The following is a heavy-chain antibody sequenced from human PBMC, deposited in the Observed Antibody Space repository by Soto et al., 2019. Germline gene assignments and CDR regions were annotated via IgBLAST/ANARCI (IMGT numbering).Heavy chain of an antibody. CDR3: ARGAGYCISTSCPDY. Sequence: EVQLVESGGGLIQPGGSLRLSCAASGFTVSSNYMSWVRQAPGKGLEWVSVIYSGGSTYYADSVKGRFTISRDNSKNTLYLQMNSLRAEDTAVYYCARGAGYCISTSCPDYWGQGTLVTVSS. CDR2: IYSGGST. V-gene: IGHV3-53*01. CDR1: GFTVSSNY. J-gene: IGHJ4*02. D-gene: IGHD2-2*01.